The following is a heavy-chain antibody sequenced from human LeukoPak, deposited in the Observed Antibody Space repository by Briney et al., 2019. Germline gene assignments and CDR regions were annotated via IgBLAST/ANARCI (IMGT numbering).Heavy chain of an antibody. CDR1: GFIFSSYA. J-gene: IGHJ4*02. V-gene: IGHV3-23*01. Sequence: GGSLRLSCAASGFIFSSYAMSWVRQAPGKGLEWVSSMSSGGSTYYADSVKGRFTISRDNSKNTLYLQMNSLRAEDTAVYYCAKDLDGYGSYWGQGTLVTVSS. CDR3: AKDLDGYGSY. D-gene: IGHD3-10*01. CDR2: MSSGGST.